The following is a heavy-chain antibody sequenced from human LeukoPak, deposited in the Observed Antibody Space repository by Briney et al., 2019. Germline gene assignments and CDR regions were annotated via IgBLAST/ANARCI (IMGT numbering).Heavy chain of an antibody. CDR2: IYYSGST. D-gene: IGHD4-11*01. CDR1: GGSISSYY. J-gene: IGHJ6*03. Sequence: PSETLSLTCTVSGGSISSYYWSWIRQPPGKGLEWIGYIYYSGSTNYNPSLKGRVTISVDTSKNQFSLKLSSVTAADTAVYYCARAVTVPYYYYYMDVWGKGTTVTVSS. CDR3: ARAVTVPYYYYYMDV. V-gene: IGHV4-59*08.